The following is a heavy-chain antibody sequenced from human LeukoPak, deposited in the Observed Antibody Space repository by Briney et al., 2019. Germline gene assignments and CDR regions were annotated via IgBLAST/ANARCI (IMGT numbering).Heavy chain of an antibody. CDR1: GYTLTELS. V-gene: IGHV1-24*01. J-gene: IGHJ3*02. CDR2: FDPEDGET. CDR3: ATDRGSGSFHDAFDM. D-gene: IGHD3-10*01. Sequence: ASVTVSCKVSGYTLTELSMHWVRQAPGKGLEWMGGFDPEDGETIYAQKFQGRVTMTEDTSTDTAYMELSSLRSEDTAVYYCATDRGSGSFHDAFDMWGQGTMVTVSS.